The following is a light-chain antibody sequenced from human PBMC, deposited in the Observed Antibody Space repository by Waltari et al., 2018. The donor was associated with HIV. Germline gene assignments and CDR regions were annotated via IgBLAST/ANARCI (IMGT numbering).Light chain of an antibody. Sequence: DIQMTQSPSTLSASVGDRVNITCRASQSISSWLAWYQQKPGKAPKLLIYKASSLESGVPSRFSGSGSGTEFTLTISSLQPDDFATYYCQQYNSYGTFGQGTKLEIK. CDR3: QQYNSYGT. CDR1: QSISSW. CDR2: KAS. J-gene: IGKJ2*02. V-gene: IGKV1-5*03.